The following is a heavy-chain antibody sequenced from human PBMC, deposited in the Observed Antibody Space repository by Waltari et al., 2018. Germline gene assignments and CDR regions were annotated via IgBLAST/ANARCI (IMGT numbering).Heavy chain of an antibody. CDR1: GFTFSSYW. Sequence: EVQLVESGGGLVQTGGSLRLSCAASGFTFSSYWMSWVRQAPGKGLEWVANIKQDGSEKYYVDSVKGRFTISRDNAKNSLYLQMNSLRAEDTAVYYCARNRGGLERRAFDIWGQGTMVTVSS. V-gene: IGHV3-7*01. CDR2: IKQDGSEK. D-gene: IGHD1-1*01. J-gene: IGHJ3*02. CDR3: ARNRGGLERRAFDI.